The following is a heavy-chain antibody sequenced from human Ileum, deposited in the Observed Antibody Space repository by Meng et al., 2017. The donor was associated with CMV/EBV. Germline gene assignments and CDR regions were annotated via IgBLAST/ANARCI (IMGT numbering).Heavy chain of an antibody. D-gene: IGHD3-16*01. CDR1: GFSFSTRGVV. CDR2: IYWDEDK. Sequence: QITLKESGPTLVQPTQTLTLTCTFSGFSFSTRGVVVGWIRQPPGKALEWLALIYWDEDKGYSPSLKRRLTITKDTSKNQVVLTMTNVDPVDTATYFCARSLYYSSYYFDYWGQGTLVTVSS. CDR3: ARSLYYSSYYFDY. J-gene: IGHJ4*02. V-gene: IGHV2-5*02.